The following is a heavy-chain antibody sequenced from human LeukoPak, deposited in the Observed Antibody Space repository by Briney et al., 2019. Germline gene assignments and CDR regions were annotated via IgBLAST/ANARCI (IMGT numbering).Heavy chain of an antibody. Sequence: GGSLRLSCAASGFTFSSYAMYWVRQAPGKGLEWVAVISYDGSNKYYADSVKGRFTISRDNSKNTLYLQMNSLTVEDTAVYYCARGWGNIRTTGSSFDNWGQGTLVTVSS. CDR1: GFTFSSYA. CDR3: ARGWGNIRTTGSSFDN. CDR2: ISYDGSNK. V-gene: IGHV3-30*04. D-gene: IGHD7-27*01. J-gene: IGHJ4*02.